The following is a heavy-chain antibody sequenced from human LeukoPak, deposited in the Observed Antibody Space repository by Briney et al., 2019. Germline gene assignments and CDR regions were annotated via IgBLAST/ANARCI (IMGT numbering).Heavy chain of an antibody. Sequence: SETLSLTCTVSGGSISSYYWSWIRQPPGKGLEWIGYIYYSGSTNYNPSLKSRVTISVDTSKNQFSLKLSSVTAADTAVYYCARHPAYDSSGYRPYYYYYYMDVWGKGTTVTIFS. CDR3: ARHPAYDSSGYRPYYYYYYMDV. CDR2: IYYSGST. V-gene: IGHV4-59*08. D-gene: IGHD3-22*01. CDR1: GGSISSYY. J-gene: IGHJ6*03.